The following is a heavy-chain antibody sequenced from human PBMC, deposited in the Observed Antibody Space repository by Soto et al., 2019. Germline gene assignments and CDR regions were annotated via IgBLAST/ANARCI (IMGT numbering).Heavy chain of an antibody. Sequence: SETLSLTCTVSGCSISSPNFYWSWIRQHPGKGLEWIGHIYYNGTTYYNPTLKSRVSISVDTSKNQFSLKLSSVTAADTAVYYCARETYGDYVGYFDPWGQG. D-gene: IGHD4-17*01. CDR1: GCSISSPNFY. CDR3: ARETYGDYVGYFDP. CDR2: IYYNGTT. J-gene: IGHJ5*02. V-gene: IGHV4-31*03.